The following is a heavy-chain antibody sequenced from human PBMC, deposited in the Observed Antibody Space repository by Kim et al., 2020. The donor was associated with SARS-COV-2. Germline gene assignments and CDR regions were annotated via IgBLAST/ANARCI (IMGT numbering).Heavy chain of an antibody. CDR2: ISWNSGSI. D-gene: IGHD5-12*01. CDR3: AKSGGYDYSKDPYWYFDL. V-gene: IGHV3-9*01. CDR1: GFTFDDYA. Sequence: GGSLRLSCAASGFTFDDYAMHWVRQAPGKGLEWVSGISWNSGSIGYADSVKGRFTISRDNAKNSLYLQMNSLRAEDTALYYCAKSGGYDYSKDPYWYFDLWGRGTLVTVSS. J-gene: IGHJ2*01.